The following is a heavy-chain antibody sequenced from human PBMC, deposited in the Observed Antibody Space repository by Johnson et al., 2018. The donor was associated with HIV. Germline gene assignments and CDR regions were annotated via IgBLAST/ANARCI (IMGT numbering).Heavy chain of an antibody. D-gene: IGHD3-10*01. CDR3: TRVSFGEGAFDI. J-gene: IGHJ3*02. Sequence: VQLVESGGGVVQPGRSLRASCAASGFTVSSNYMTWVRQAPGKGLEWVSVISSGDRTYYADSVKGRFTISRDNSKNTLYLQMNSLRAEDTAVYYCTRVSFGEGAFDIWGQGTMVTVSS. V-gene: IGHV3-53*01. CDR1: GFTVSSNY. CDR2: ISSGDRT.